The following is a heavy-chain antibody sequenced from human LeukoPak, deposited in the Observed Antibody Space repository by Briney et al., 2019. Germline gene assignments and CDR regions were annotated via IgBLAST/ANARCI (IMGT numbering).Heavy chain of an antibody. CDR1: GFTFSSYW. D-gene: IGHD6-19*01. J-gene: IGHJ4*02. Sequence: GGSLRLSCAASGFTFSSYWMSWVRQAPGKGLEWVANIKQDGSEKYYVDSVKGRFTISRDNAKNSLYLQMNSLRAEDTAVYYCFAGESYSSGWYGSFDYWGQGTLVTVSS. CDR2: IKQDGSEK. CDR3: FAGESYSSGWYGSFDY. V-gene: IGHV3-7*01.